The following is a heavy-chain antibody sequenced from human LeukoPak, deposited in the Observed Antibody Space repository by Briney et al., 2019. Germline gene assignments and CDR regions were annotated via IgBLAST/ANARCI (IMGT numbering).Heavy chain of an antibody. CDR1: GFTFSSYW. Sequence: GGSLRLSCAASGFTFSSYWMNWARQAPGKGLEWVASINHNGNVNYYVDSVKGRFTISRDNAKNSLYLQMSNLRAEDTAVYYCARDSPRTGPWGQGILVTVSS. CDR3: ARDSPRTGP. CDR2: INHNGNVN. J-gene: IGHJ5*02. V-gene: IGHV3-7*01. D-gene: IGHD1-1*01.